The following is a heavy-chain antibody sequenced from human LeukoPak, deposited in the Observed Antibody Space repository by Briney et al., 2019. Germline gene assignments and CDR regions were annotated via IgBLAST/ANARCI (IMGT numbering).Heavy chain of an antibody. Sequence: PSETLSLTCTVSGGSISSGGYYWSWIRQPPGKGLEWIGYIYHSGSTYHNPSLKSRVTISVDTSKNQFSLKLSSVTAAGTAVYYCARDIDGGNYDGMDVWGQGTTVTVSS. D-gene: IGHD4-23*01. CDR3: ARDIDGGNYDGMDV. CDR1: GGSISSGGYY. V-gene: IGHV4-30-2*01. J-gene: IGHJ6*02. CDR2: IYHSGST.